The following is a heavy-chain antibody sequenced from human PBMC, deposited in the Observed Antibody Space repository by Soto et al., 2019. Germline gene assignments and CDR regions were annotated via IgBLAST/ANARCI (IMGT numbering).Heavy chain of an antibody. Sequence: PSETLSLTCTVSGGSISSYYWSWIRQPPGKGLEWIGYIYYSGSTNYNPSLKSRVTISVDTSKNQFSLKLSSVTAADTAMYYCAVRGHGAAFDIWGQGTMVTVS. CDR2: IYYSGST. V-gene: IGHV4-59*01. CDR3: AVRGHGAAFDI. CDR1: GGSISSYY. D-gene: IGHD5-12*01. J-gene: IGHJ3*02.